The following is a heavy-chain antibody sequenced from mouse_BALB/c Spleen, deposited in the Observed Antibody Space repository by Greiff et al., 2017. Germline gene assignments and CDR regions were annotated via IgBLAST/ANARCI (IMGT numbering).Heavy chain of an antibody. CDR1: GYTFTSYV. Sequence: EVQVVESGPELVKPGASVKMSCKASGYTFTSYVMHWVKQKPGQGLEWIGYINPYNDGTKYNEKFKGKATLTSDKSSSTAYMELSSLTSEDSAVYYCARDYGYDKPYFDYWGQGTTLTVSS. J-gene: IGHJ2*01. CDR3: ARDYGYDKPYFDY. CDR2: INPYNDGT. D-gene: IGHD2-2*01. V-gene: IGHV1-14*01.